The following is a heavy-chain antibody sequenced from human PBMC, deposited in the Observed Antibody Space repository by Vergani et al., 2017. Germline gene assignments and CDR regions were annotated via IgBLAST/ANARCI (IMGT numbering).Heavy chain of an antibody. Sequence: QVQLVESGGGVVQPGRSLRLSCAASGCTFNQYGMHWVRQAQGKGLEWVAVTWYDGNNKQYADSVKGRFTISRDNSKSTMYLQMNSLRDEDTGVYYCARDLRLLYNRFDPWGQGTLVTVSS. CDR3: ARDLRLLYNRFDP. V-gene: IGHV3-33*01. CDR2: TWYDGNNK. J-gene: IGHJ5*02. CDR1: GCTFNQYG. D-gene: IGHD1-14*01.